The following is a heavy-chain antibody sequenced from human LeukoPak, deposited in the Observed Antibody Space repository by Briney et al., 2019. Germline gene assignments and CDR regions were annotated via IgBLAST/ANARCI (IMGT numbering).Heavy chain of an antibody. CDR3: ARQTGSGLFILP. CDR1: GGSISSSSHY. CDR2: MYYRGST. J-gene: IGHJ4*02. D-gene: IGHD3/OR15-3a*01. Sequence: SETLSLTCTVSGGSISSSSHYWGWIRQPPGKGLEWIGSMYYRGSTYHNASLKSQVSISIDTSKNQFSLRLTSVTAADTAVYYCARQTGSGLFILPGGQGTLVTVSS. V-gene: IGHV4-39*01.